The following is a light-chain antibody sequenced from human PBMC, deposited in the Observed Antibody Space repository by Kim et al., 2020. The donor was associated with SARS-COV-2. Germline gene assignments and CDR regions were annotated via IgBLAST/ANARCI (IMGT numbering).Light chain of an antibody. V-gene: IGLV2-14*03. CDR1: SSDVDGYNY. CDR2: DVS. Sequence: GXSFTIAATGTSSDVDGYNYVSWYQQHPGKAPKLMIYDVSNRPSGVSNRFSGSKSGNTASLTISGLQAEDEADYYCSSYTSSIPYVFGTGTKVTVL. CDR3: SSYTSSIPYV. J-gene: IGLJ1*01.